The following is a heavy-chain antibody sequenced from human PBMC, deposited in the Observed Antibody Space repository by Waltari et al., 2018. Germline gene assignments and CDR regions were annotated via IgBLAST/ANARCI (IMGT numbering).Heavy chain of an antibody. J-gene: IGHJ4*02. CDR1: GFTFDDYT. CDR2: ISWYSDSI. CDR3: TKGLSAYFSSWFDY. Sequence: EVHLVESGGGLVQPGRSLRLSCAASGFTFDDYTMHWVRQAPGKGLEWVSGISWYSDSIGYADSVKCRFTISRDNAKNSLYLQMNSLTAEDTALYYCTKGLSAYFSSWFDYWGQGTLVSVSS. V-gene: IGHV3-9*01. D-gene: IGHD6-13*01.